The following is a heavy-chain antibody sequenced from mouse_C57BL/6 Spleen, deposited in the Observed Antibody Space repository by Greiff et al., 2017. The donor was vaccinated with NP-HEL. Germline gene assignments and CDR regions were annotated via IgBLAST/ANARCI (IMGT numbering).Heavy chain of an antibody. D-gene: IGHD2-4*01. V-gene: IGHV1-69*01. CDR3: ARAKGYDYDY. Sequence: VQLQQPGAELVMPGASVKLSCKASGYTFTSYWMHWVKQRPGQGLEWIGEIDPSDSYTNYNQKFKGKSTLTVDKSSSTAYMQLSSLTSEDSAVYYCARAKGYDYDYWGQGTTLTVSS. J-gene: IGHJ2*01. CDR2: IDPSDSYT. CDR1: GYTFTSYW.